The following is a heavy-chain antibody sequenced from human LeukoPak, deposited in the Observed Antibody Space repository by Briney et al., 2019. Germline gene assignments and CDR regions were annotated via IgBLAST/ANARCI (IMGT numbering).Heavy chain of an antibody. J-gene: IGHJ4*02. D-gene: IGHD4-17*01. Sequence: SETLSLTCTVSGGSISSSSYYWGWIRQPPGKGLEWIGSIYYSGSTYYNPSLKSRVTISVDTSKNQFSLKLSSVTAADTAVYYCARVHDYGPHFDYWGQGTLVTVSS. CDR2: IYYSGST. CDR1: GGSISSSSYY. CDR3: ARVHDYGPHFDY. V-gene: IGHV4-39*07.